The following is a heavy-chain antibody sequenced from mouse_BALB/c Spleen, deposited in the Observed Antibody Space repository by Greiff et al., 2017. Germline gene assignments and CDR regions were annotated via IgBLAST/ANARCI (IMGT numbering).Heavy chain of an antibody. CDR3: AVMITTGNAMDY. J-gene: IGHJ4*01. CDR2: IDPANGNT. CDR1: GFNIKDTY. V-gene: IGHV14-3*02. D-gene: IGHD2-4*01. Sequence: EVQRVESGAELVKPGASVKLSCTASGFNIKDTYMHWVKQRPEQGLEWIGRIDPANGNTKYDPKFQGKATITADTSSNTAYLHLSSLTSEDTAVYYCAVMITTGNAMDYWGQGTSVTVSS.